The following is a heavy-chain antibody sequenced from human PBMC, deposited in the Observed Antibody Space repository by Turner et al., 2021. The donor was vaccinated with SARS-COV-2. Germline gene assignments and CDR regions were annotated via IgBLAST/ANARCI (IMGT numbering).Heavy chain of an antibody. CDR2: ISYDGNNK. D-gene: IGHD4-4*01. CDR3: AKQLGLYSNPMYYFDY. J-gene: IGHJ4*02. Sequence: QVPLVESGGGVVPPGRSLRLSCAASGFTFSSYGMHWVRQAPGKGLEWVAVISYDGNNKYYADSVKGRFTISRDNSKNTLYLQMNSLRAEDTAVYYCAKQLGLYSNPMYYFDYWGQGTLVTVSS. V-gene: IGHV3-30*18. CDR1: GFTFSSYG.